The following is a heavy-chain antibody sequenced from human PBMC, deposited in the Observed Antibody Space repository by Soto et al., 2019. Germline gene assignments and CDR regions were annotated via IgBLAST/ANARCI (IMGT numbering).Heavy chain of an antibody. CDR2: ISRDGGTK. Sequence: GSLRRSCAVSGFTVSTYGMHWVRQAPGKGLEWVAVISRDGGTKYYADSVKGRFTISRDNSRNTLFLEMNSLRGDDMAVYYCTGEVASGYWGQGT. CDR1: GFTVSTYG. D-gene: IGHD2-8*02. J-gene: IGHJ4*02. V-gene: IGHV3-30*03. CDR3: TGEVASGY.